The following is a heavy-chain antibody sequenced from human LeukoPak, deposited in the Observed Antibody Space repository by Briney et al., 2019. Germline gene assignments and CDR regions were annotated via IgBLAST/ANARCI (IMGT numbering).Heavy chain of an antibody. D-gene: IGHD6-19*01. Sequence: PGGSLRLSCAASGFTFSSYWMHWVRQAPGKGLVWVSYINSDGSSAIYADSVKGRFTTSRDNAKKTLYLQMSSLRVEDTAVYYCARDGDSTVDLDFWGQGTLVTVSS. J-gene: IGHJ4*02. CDR1: GFTFSSYW. V-gene: IGHV3-74*01. CDR3: ARDGDSTVDLDF. CDR2: INSDGSSA.